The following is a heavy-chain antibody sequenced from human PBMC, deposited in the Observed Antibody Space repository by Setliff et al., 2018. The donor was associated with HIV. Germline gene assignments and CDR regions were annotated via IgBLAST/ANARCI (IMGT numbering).Heavy chain of an antibody. D-gene: IGHD3-22*01. CDR1: GYTFTSYD. CDR2: MNPESGNT. J-gene: IGHJ4*02. Sequence: ASVKVSCKASGYTFTSYDINWVRQATGQGLEWMGWMNPESGNTGYAQKFQGGVTLTRNTSISTAYMELSSLSTEDTAVYYCSTYLPNSGFFPDYGGQGTLVTVSS. V-gene: IGHV1-8*01. CDR3: STYLPNSGFFPDY.